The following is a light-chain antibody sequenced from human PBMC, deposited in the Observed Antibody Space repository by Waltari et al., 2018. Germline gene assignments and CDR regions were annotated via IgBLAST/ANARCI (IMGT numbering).Light chain of an antibody. J-gene: IGLJ3*02. V-gene: IGLV2-23*01. CDR3: CSYAGSWV. CDR1: SFDVANYNL. Sequence: QSALTQPASVSGSPGQSINISCTGSSFDVANYNLVSWYQHHPGKAPKLMIYEDANRPSAVSNRFTGSKPGNTASLTFSGLQAEDEADYYCCSYAGSWVFGGGTKLTVL. CDR2: EDA.